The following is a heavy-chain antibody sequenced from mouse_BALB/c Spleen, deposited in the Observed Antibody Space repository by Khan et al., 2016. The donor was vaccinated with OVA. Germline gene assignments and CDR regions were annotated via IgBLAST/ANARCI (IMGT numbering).Heavy chain of an antibody. V-gene: IGHV5-9*02. D-gene: IGHD2-10*01. CDR1: GFAFNSYD. J-gene: IGHJ3*01. CDR3: TRPSYYGNPWFTY. CDR2: ISSTGTYT. Sequence: EVELVESGGGLVKPGGSLKLSCEVSGFAFNSYDMSWVRQTPEKRLEWVATISSTGTYTYYPDSVKGRFTISRDTARNTLYLPMSSLRSEDTALYYCTRPSYYGNPWFTYWGQGTLVTVSA.